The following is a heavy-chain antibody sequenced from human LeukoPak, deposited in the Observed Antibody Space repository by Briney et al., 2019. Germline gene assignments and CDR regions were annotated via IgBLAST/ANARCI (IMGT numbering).Heavy chain of an antibody. Sequence: ASVKVSCKASGYTFTSYGISWVRQAPGQGLEWVGWISAYNVNTNYAQKLQGRVTMTTDTSTSTAYRELRSLRYDDTAVYYCAREEVSYYYGSGKYWGQGTLVTVSS. V-gene: IGHV1-18*01. D-gene: IGHD3-10*01. J-gene: IGHJ4*02. CDR1: GYTFTSYG. CDR2: ISAYNVNT. CDR3: AREEVSYYYGSGKY.